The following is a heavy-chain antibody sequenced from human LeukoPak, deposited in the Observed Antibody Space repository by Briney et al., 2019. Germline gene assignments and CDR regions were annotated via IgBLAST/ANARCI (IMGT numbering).Heavy chain of an antibody. CDR3: ARGSRFDP. CDR2: TSYRSKWYN. J-gene: IGHJ5*02. V-gene: IGHV6-1*01. CDR1: GDSVSSNTAA. Sequence: SQTPSLTCAISGDSVSSNTAAWNWIRQSPSRGLEWLGRTSYRSKWYNDYAVSVKSRVTINADTSKNQFSLQLNSVTPEDTAVYYCARGSRFDPWGQGILVTVSS. D-gene: IGHD1-26*01.